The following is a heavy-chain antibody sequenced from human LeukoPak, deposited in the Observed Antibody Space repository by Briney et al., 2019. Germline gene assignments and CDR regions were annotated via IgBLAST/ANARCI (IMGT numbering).Heavy chain of an antibody. CDR2: IIPILGIA. J-gene: IGHJ4*02. V-gene: IGHV1-69*04. Sequence: GASVKVSCKASGGTFSSYAISWVRQAPGQGLEWMGRIIPILGIANYAQKFQGRVTITADKSTSTAYMELSSLRSEDTAVYYCARLGYYYDSSGYYYHGWGQGTLVTVSS. CDR1: GGTFSSYA. CDR3: ARLGYYYDSSGYYYHG. D-gene: IGHD3-22*01.